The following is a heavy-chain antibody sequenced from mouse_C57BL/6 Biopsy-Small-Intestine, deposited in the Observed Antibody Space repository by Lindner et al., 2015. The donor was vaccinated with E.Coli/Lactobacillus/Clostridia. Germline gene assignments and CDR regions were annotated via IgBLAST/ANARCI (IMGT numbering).Heavy chain of an antibody. V-gene: IGHV1-84*01. CDR3: IRRDFDY. Sequence: VQLQESGPELVKPGASVKISCKASGYIFTDYYINWVKQRPGQGLEWIGWIYPGSNYTDYNEKFRGKATLTVDNFSSTAYMLLSSLISEDSAVYFCIRRDFDYWGQGTALTVSS. CDR2: IYPGSNYT. J-gene: IGHJ2*01. CDR1: GYIFTDYY.